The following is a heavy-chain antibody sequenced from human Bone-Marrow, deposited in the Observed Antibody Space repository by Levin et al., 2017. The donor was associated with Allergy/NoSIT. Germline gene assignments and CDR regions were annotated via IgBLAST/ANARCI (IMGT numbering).Heavy chain of an antibody. Sequence: GESLKISCAASGFAFNKAWMTWVRQAPGKGLEWVGRISTTVDGGRTDYAAPVQGRFTIPRDDSNDTLYLQMNSLKIEDTAVYYCSSWYFTYGVDVWGQGATVTVSS. CDR2: ISTTVDGGRT. D-gene: IGHD6-13*01. J-gene: IGHJ6*02. V-gene: IGHV3-15*07. CDR1: GFAFNKAW. CDR3: SSWYFTYGVDV.